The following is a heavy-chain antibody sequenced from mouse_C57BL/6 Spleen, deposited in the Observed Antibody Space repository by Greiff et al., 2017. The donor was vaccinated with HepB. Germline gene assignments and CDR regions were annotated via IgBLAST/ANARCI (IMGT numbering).Heavy chain of an antibody. CDR2: INPNNGGT. D-gene: IGHD1-1*01. Sequence: EVQLQQSGPELVKPGASVKISCKASGYTFTDYYMNWVKQSHGNSLEWIGDINPNNGGTSYNQKFKGKATLTVDKSSSTAYMELRSLTSEDSAVYYCAREGYYGRAGYFDYWGQGTTLTVSS. V-gene: IGHV1-26*01. J-gene: IGHJ2*01. CDR3: AREGYYGRAGYFDY. CDR1: GYTFTDYY.